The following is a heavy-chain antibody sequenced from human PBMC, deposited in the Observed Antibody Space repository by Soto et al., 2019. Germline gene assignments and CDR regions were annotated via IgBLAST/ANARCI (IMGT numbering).Heavy chain of an antibody. CDR3: ARLPCGGDCPAGNFDY. J-gene: IGHJ4*02. CDR2: IYYSGST. V-gene: IGHV4-39*01. D-gene: IGHD2-21*02. CDR1: GGSISSSSYY. Sequence: SETLSLTCTVSGGSISSSSYYWGWIRQPPGKGLEWIGSIYYSGSTYYNPSLKSRVTISVDTSKNQFSLKLSSVTAADTAVYYCARLPCGGDCPAGNFDYWGQGTLVTVSS.